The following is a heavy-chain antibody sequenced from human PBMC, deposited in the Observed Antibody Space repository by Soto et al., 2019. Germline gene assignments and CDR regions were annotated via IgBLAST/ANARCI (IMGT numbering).Heavy chain of an antibody. Sequence: ASVKVSCKASGYTFTSYGISWVRQAPGQGLEWMGWISAYNGNTNYAQKLQGRVTMTTDTSTSTAYMELRSLRSDDTAVYYCARDSVVVVPAARRDYGMDVWGQGTTVTVSS. J-gene: IGHJ6*02. V-gene: IGHV1-18*01. D-gene: IGHD2-2*01. CDR2: ISAYNGNT. CDR1: GYTFTSYG. CDR3: ARDSVVVVPAARRDYGMDV.